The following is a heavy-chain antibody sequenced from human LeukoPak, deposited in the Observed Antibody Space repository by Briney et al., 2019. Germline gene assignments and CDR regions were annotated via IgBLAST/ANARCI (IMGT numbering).Heavy chain of an antibody. CDR1: GDTFSSYA. CDR2: IIPIFGTA. D-gene: IGHD1-1*01. CDR3: AGVTKDHLRYYFDY. Sequence: ASVKVSCKASGDTFSSYAISWVRQAPGQGLEWMGGIIPIFGTANYAQKFQGRVTITTDESTSTAYMELSSLRSEDTAVYYCAGVTKDHLRYYFDYWGQGTLVTVSS. J-gene: IGHJ4*02. V-gene: IGHV1-69*05.